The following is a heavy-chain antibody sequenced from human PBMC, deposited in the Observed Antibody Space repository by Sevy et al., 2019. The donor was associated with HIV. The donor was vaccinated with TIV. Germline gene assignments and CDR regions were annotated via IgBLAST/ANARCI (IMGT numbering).Heavy chain of an antibody. J-gene: IGHJ3*01. V-gene: IGHV3-49*03. CDR1: GFTFGDYA. CDR3: TRGPRGGWAFDL. CDR2: FRSKGYGGTT. Sequence: GGSLRLSCTASGFTFGDYAMSWFRQALGKGLEWVGLFRSKGYGGTTEYAASVKGRFIMSRDDSKSIAYLQMNSLKTEDTAVYYCTRGPRGGWAFDLWGQGTMVTVSS. D-gene: IGHD3-16*01.